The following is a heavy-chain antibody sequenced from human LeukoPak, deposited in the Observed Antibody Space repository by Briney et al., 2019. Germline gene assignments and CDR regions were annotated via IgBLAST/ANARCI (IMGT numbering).Heavy chain of an antibody. J-gene: IGHJ3*02. CDR2: INPSGGST. V-gene: IGHV1-46*01. CDR3: ARLGLGYCSSTSCLLGAFDI. Sequence: GASVKVSCKASGYTFTSYYMHWVRQAPGQGLEWMGIINPSGGSTSYAQKFQGRVTMTRDMSTSTVYMELSSLRSEDTAVYYCARLGLGYCSSTSCLLGAFDIWGQGTMVTVSS. CDR1: GYTFTSYY. D-gene: IGHD2-2*01.